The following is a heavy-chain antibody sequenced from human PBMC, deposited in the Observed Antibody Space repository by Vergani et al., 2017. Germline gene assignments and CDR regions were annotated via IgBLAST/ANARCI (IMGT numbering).Heavy chain of an antibody. D-gene: IGHD1-26*01. J-gene: IGHJ5*02. CDR2: ISSSGSTI. CDR1: GGTFSSYA. CDR3: ARESGRFDP. Sequence: VQLVQSGAEVKKPGSSVKVSCKASGGTFSSYAISWVRQAPGKGLEWVSYISSSGSTIYYADSVKGRFTISRDNAKNSLYLQMNSLRAEDTAVYYCARESGRFDPWGQGTLVTVSS. V-gene: IGHV3-48*03.